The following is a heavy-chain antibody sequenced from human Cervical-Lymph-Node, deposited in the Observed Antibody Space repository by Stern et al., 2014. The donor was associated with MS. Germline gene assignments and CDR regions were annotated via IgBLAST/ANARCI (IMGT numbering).Heavy chain of an antibody. CDR3: ARGGNFYGSGSFYHNWFDP. CDR1: GGTFNNFA. V-gene: IGHV1-69*06. CDR2: IIPVLNTP. Sequence: QMQLVQSGAEVKKPGSSVKVSCKASGGTFNNFAVSWVRQAPGQGLEWMGGIIPVLNTPYYAQKFQGRVTITADTSTTTAYMELRSLRSEDTAIYYCARGGNFYGSGSFYHNWFDPWGQGSLVTVSS. J-gene: IGHJ5*02. D-gene: IGHD3-10*01.